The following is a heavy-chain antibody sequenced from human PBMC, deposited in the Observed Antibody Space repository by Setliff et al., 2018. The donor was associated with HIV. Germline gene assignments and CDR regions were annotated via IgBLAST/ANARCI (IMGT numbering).Heavy chain of an antibody. V-gene: IGHV1-69*10. J-gene: IGHJ4*02. CDR3: ARGGDYDSSGYYVT. Sequence: GASVKVSCKASGGTFSSYAISWVRQAPGQGLEWMGGIIPILGIANYAQKFQGRVTITADESTSTAYMELSSLRSEDTAVYYCARGGDYDSSGYYVTWGQGSLVTVSS. D-gene: IGHD3-22*01. CDR2: IIPILGIA. CDR1: GGTFSSYA.